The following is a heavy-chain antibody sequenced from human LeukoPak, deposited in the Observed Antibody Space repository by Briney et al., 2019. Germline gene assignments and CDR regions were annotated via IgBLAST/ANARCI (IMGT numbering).Heavy chain of an antibody. D-gene: IGHD3-22*01. CDR2: ISGSGGST. Sequence: PGGSLRLSCAASGFTFSSYGMSWVRQAPGKGLEWVSAISGSGGSTYYADSVKGRFTISRDNSKNTLYLQMNSLRAEDTAVYYCAKDSYDSSGYPSDYWGQGTLVTVSS. CDR3: AKDSYDSSGYPSDY. J-gene: IGHJ4*02. V-gene: IGHV3-23*01. CDR1: GFTFSSYG.